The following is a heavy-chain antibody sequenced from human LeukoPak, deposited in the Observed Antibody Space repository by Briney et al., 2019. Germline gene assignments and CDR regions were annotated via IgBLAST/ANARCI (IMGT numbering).Heavy chain of an antibody. CDR2: IRSKAYGGTT. D-gene: IGHD3-3*01. J-gene: IGHJ4*02. V-gene: IGHV3-49*04. CDR3: TRYGSSYYDFWSGAYFDY. Sequence: GGSLRLSCTASGFTFGDYAMSWVRQAPGKGLEWVGFIRSKAYGGTTEYAASVKGRFTISRDDSKSIAYLQMNSLKTEDTAAYYCTRYGSSYYDFWSGAYFDYWGQGTLVTVSS. CDR1: GFTFGDYA.